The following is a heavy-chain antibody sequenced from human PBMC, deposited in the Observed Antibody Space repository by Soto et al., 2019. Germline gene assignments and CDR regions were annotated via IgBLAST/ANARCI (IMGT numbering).Heavy chain of an antibody. CDR2: ISGSGDTT. Sequence: EVRLVESGGGLVQPGGSLRRSCAASGITISNYPMSWVRQAPGKGLDWVSGISGSGDTTYYADSAKGRFTISKDISKNSLSLQLDSLRVEDSALYFCVKDDGGYPSTVPHWGQGTLVTVSP. CDR1: GITISNYP. D-gene: IGHD4-17*01. CDR3: VKDDGGYPSTVPH. V-gene: IGHV3-23*04. J-gene: IGHJ4*02.